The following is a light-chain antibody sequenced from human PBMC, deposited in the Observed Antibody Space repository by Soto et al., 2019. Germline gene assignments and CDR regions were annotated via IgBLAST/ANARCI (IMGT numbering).Light chain of an antibody. CDR2: LGS. V-gene: IGKV2-28*01. J-gene: IGKJ5*01. CDR3: MQALHTPLT. Sequence: EIVMTQSPLSLSVTPGESASISCRSSQSLLHSNGNSYFDWYLQKPGQSPQLLIYLGSNRASGVPYRFSGSGSGTDFTLKISSVQAEDVGVYYCMQALHTPLTFGQGTRLEIK. CDR1: QSLLHSNGNSY.